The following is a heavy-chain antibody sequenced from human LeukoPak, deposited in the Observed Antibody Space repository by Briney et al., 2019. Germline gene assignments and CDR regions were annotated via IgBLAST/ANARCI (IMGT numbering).Heavy chain of an antibody. CDR1: GFTFRSHW. J-gene: IGHJ3*02. Sequence: VGSLRLSCAASGFTFRSHWMSWVRQAPGKGLEWVANIAQDGSDKNYVDSVKGRFTISRDNAKNSLYLQMNSLRDEDTAVYYCVRNGGALDIWGQGTMVTVS. D-gene: IGHD2-8*01. CDR2: IAQDGSDK. CDR3: VRNGGALDI. V-gene: IGHV3-7*01.